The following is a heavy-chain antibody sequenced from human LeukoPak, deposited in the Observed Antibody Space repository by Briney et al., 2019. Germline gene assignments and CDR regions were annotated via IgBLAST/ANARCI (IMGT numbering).Heavy chain of an antibody. D-gene: IGHD1-1*01. CDR3: ARCDHNRPRFDY. CDR2: INPNSGGT. Sequence: LGASVKLSCTASGYTFTGYYMHWVRQAPGQGLEWMGWINPNSGGTNYAQKFQGRVTMTRDTSISTAYMELSRLRSDDTAVYYCARCDHNRPRFDYWGQGTLVTVSS. V-gene: IGHV1-2*03. CDR1: GYTFTGYY. J-gene: IGHJ4*02.